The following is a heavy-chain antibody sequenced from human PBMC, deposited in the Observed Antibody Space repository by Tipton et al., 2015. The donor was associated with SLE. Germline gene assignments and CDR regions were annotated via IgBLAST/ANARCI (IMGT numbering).Heavy chain of an antibody. V-gene: IGHV4-39*07. CDR1: GGSFSSYY. CDR2: VYYTGNT. CDR3: TRTSTKEVV. Sequence: TLSLTCTVSGGSFSSYYWGWIRQPPGKGLEWVGTVYYTGNTFYNPSLKSRVTISVDTSKNQFSLNLSSVTAADSAVYYCTRTSTKEVVWGQGTLVTVSS. J-gene: IGHJ4*02. D-gene: IGHD2-2*01.